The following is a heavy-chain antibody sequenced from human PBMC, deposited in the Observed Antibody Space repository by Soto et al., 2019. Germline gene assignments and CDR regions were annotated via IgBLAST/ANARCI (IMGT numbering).Heavy chain of an antibody. D-gene: IGHD3-22*01. CDR2: IYYSGST. V-gene: IGHV4-31*03. Sequence: SETLSLTCTVSGGSISSGGYYWSRIRQHPGKGLEWIGYIYYSGSTYYNPSLKSRVTISVDTSKNQFSLKLSSVTAADTAVYYCARDQGLDYYDSSGYPNGFDPWGQGTLVTVSS. CDR3: ARDQGLDYYDSSGYPNGFDP. CDR1: GGSISSGGYY. J-gene: IGHJ5*02.